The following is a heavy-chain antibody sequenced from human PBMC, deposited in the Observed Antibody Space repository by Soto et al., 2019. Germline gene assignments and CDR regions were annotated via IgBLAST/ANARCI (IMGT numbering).Heavy chain of an antibody. D-gene: IGHD6-13*01. CDR3: ARHFMNSSWSLDYYYYGMDV. CDR2: IYYSGST. CDR1: GGSISSYY. J-gene: IGHJ6*02. V-gene: IGHV4-59*08. Sequence: PSETLSLTCTVSGGSISSYYWSWIRQPPGKGLEWIGYIYYSGSTNYNPSLKSRVTISVDTSKNQFSLKLSSVTAADTAVYYCARHFMNSSWSLDYYYYGMDVWGQGTTVTVSS.